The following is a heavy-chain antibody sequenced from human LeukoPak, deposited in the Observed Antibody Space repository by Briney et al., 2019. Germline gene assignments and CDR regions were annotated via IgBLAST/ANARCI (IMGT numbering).Heavy chain of an antibody. Sequence: SETLSLTCSVSGGSISSYYWSWIRQPPGKGLEWIGYIYYSGSTNYNPSLKSRVTISVDTSKNQFSLKLSSVTAADTAVYYCARDLLVGATRYYYMDVWGKGTTVTVSS. CDR3: ARDLLVGATRYYYMDV. J-gene: IGHJ6*03. CDR1: GGSISSYY. D-gene: IGHD1-26*01. V-gene: IGHV4-59*01. CDR2: IYYSGST.